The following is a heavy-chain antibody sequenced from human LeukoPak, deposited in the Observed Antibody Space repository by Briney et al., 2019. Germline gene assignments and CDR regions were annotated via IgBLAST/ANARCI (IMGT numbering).Heavy chain of an antibody. V-gene: IGHV3-20*04. D-gene: IGHD3-22*01. CDR1: GFTFDDYG. CDR3: ARDGDYYDNYYMDV. Sequence: GGSLRLSCAASGFTFDDYGMSDVREPPGKGLVWVSGHTWNGGRTGYADSVKGRFTISRDNAKNSLYLQMNSLRAEDTALYYCARDGDYYDNYYMDVWGKGTTVTVSS. CDR2: HTWNGGRT. J-gene: IGHJ6*03.